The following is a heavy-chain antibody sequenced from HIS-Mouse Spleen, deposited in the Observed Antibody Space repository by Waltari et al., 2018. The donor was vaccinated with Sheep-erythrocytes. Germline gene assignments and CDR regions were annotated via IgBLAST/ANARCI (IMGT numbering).Heavy chain of an antibody. Sequence: QVQLVESGGGVVQPGRSLRLSCAASGFTFSSYGMHWVRQAPGTGLECVAVISYDGSKRYYADAVKGRFTISRDNSKNTLYLPMNSLRAEDTAVYYCAKVRTVNYWYFDLWGRGTLVTVSS. CDR1: GFTFSSYG. D-gene: IGHD1-1*01. CDR2: ISYDGSKR. CDR3: AKVRTVNYWYFDL. V-gene: IGHV3-30*18. J-gene: IGHJ2*01.